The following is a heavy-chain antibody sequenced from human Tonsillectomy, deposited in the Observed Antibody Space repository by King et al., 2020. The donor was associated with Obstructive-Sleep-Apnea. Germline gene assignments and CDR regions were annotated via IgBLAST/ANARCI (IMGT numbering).Heavy chain of an antibody. CDR3: TREMGELLGFDY. CDR1: GYSISRGYY. Sequence: VQLQESGPGLVKPSETLSLTCTVSGYSISRGYYWGWIRQPPGKGLEWIGGIYHSGNTFYNPSLKGRVTMSVDTSKNKFSLKLTSVTAADTAVYYCTREMGELLGFDYWGQGTLVTVSS. V-gene: IGHV4-38-2*02. CDR2: IYHSGNT. J-gene: IGHJ4*02. D-gene: IGHD1-26*01.